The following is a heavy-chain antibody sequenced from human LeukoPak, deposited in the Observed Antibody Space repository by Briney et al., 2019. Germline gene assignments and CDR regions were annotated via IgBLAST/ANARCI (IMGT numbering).Heavy chain of an antibody. CDR2: IYYTGTT. CDR1: GGSISNYY. D-gene: IGHD2-15*01. V-gene: IGHV4-59*08. CDR3: ARHISGGATLD. J-gene: IGHJ4*02. Sequence: KPSETLSLTCTVSGGSISNYYCSWIRQPPGKGLEWIGYIYYTGTTYYNPSLKSPVTISVDTSKNQFSLRLSSVTAADTAVYYCARHISGGATLDWGQGTLVTVSS.